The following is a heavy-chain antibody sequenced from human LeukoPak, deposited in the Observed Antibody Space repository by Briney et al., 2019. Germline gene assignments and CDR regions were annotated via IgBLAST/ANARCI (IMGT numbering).Heavy chain of an antibody. Sequence: KPSETLSLTCTVSGGSISRYYWSWIRQPAGKGLEWIGRVYTSGSTTYNPPLKSRVTMSMDTSKNQFSLKVSSVTAADTAVYYCARDSGTTGEVKFDPWGQGTLVTVSS. CDR1: GGSISRYY. J-gene: IGHJ5*02. CDR3: ARDSGTTGEVKFDP. CDR2: VYTSGST. V-gene: IGHV4-4*07. D-gene: IGHD3-10*01.